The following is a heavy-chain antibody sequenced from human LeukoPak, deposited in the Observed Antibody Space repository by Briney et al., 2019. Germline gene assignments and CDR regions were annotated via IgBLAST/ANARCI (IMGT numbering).Heavy chain of an antibody. V-gene: IGHV3-30*02. CDR3: AKDQGIVGATKTFDY. Sequence: PGGSLRLSCAASGFAFSSSAMHWVRQGPGKGLEWVAYIAHHGSDKYYADSVKGRFTISRDNSKRTLYLQVNSLRADDTAVYYCAKDQGIVGATKTFDYWGQGTLVTVSS. CDR1: GFAFSSSA. D-gene: IGHD1-26*01. J-gene: IGHJ4*02. CDR2: IAHHGSDK.